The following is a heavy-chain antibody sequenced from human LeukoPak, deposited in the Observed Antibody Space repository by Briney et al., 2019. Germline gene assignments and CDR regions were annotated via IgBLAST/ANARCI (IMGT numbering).Heavy chain of an antibody. Sequence: ASVKVSCKASGYTFSRNAMNWVRQVPGRGLEWMGWINTNAGNPTYAQGFTGRFVFSLDTSVSTAYLQISSLRAEDTAVYYCARASGFCSGLRCYLHLDYWGQGSLVTVSS. J-gene: IGHJ4*02. D-gene: IGHD2-15*01. V-gene: IGHV7-4-1*02. CDR2: INTNAGNP. CDR1: GYTFSRNA. CDR3: ARASGFCSGLRCYLHLDY.